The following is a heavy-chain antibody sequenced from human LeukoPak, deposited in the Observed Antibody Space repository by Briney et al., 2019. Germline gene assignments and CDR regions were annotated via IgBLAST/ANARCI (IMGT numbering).Heavy chain of an antibody. Sequence: ASVKVSCKASGYTFTSYDINWVRQATGQGLEWMGWMNPNSGNTGYAQKFQGRVTMTRNTSISTAYMELSSLRSEDTAVYYCATVVGTTGTTALDWGQGTLVTVSS. J-gene: IGHJ4*02. CDR3: ATVVGTTGTTALD. CDR1: GYTFTSYD. D-gene: IGHD1-1*01. V-gene: IGHV1-8*01. CDR2: MNPNSGNT.